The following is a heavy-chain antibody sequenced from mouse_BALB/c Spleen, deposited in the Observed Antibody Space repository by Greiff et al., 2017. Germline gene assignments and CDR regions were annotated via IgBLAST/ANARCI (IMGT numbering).Heavy chain of an antibody. Sequence: DVKLVESGGGLVQPGGSLRLSCATSGFTFTDYYMSWVRQPPGKALEWLGFIRNKANGYTTEYSASVKGRFTISRDNSQSILYLQMNTLRAEDSATYYCARDRGNSPFDYWGQGTTLTVSS. D-gene: IGHD2-1*01. CDR3: ARDRGNSPFDY. CDR1: GFTFTDYY. CDR2: IRNKANGYTT. V-gene: IGHV7-3*02. J-gene: IGHJ2*01.